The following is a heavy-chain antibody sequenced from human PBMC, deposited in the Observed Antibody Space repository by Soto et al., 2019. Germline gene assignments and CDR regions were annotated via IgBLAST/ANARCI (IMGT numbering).Heavy chain of an antibody. CDR1: GFTFDDYA. D-gene: IGHD3-22*01. J-gene: IGHJ3*02. V-gene: IGHV3-9*01. CDR2: ISWNSGSI. Sequence: PGGSLRLSCAASGFTFDDYAMHWVRQAPGKGLEWVSGISWNSGSIGYADSVKGRFTISRDNAKNSLYLQMNSLRAEDTALYYCAKDYYDSSVTYSSDAFDIWGQGTMVTVSS. CDR3: AKDYYDSSVTYSSDAFDI.